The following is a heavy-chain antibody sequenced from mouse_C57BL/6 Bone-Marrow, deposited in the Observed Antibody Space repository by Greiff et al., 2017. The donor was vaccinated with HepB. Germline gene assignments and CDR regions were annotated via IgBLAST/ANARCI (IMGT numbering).Heavy chain of an antibody. CDR1: GYTFTDYY. V-gene: IGHV1-26*01. CDR2: INPNNGGT. Sequence: VQLQQSGPELVKPGASVKISCKASGYTFTDYYMNWVKQSHGKSLEWIGDINPNNGGTSYNQKFKGKATLTVDKSSSTAYMELRSLTSEDSAVYYSARGGNWDVYFDYWGQGTTLTVSS. J-gene: IGHJ2*01. D-gene: IGHD4-1*01. CDR3: ARGGNWDVYFDY.